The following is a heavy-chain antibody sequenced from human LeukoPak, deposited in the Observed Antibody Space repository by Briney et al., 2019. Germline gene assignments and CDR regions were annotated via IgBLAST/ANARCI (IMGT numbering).Heavy chain of an antibody. J-gene: IGHJ4*02. CDR3: ARDLPPYYFDY. V-gene: IGHV1-69*04. CDR1: GGIFSSYA. Sequence: SVKVSCKASGGIFSSYAISWVRQAPGQGLEWMGRIIPILGIANYAQKFQGRITITADKSTSTAYMDLSSLRSEDTAVYYCARDLPPYYFDYWGQGTLVTVSS. CDR2: IIPILGIA.